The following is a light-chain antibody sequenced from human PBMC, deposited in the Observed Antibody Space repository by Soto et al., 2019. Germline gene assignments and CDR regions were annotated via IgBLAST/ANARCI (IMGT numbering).Light chain of an antibody. Sequence: QSVLTQPPSVSGSRGQSITISCTGTSSDLGRYNRVSWYQQPPGTAPKLLIYEVRNRPSGVPDRFSGSKSANTASLTISGLQAEDEADYYCSLYTSSSTFVFGTGTKVTVL. J-gene: IGLJ1*01. CDR2: EVR. CDR1: SSDLGRYNR. CDR3: SLYTSSSTFV. V-gene: IGLV2-18*01.